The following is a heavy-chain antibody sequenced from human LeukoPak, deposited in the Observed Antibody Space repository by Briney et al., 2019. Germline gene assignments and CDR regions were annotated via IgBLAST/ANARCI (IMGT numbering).Heavy chain of an antibody. Sequence: PGGSLRLSCAASGFTFDDYAMHWVRQAPGKGLEWVSGISWNSGSIGYADSVKGRFTISRDNAKNSLYLQMNSLRAEDTAVYYCAREERITMVRGVIGGVTDAFDIWGQGTMVTVSS. V-gene: IGHV3-9*01. CDR1: GFTFDDYA. D-gene: IGHD3-10*01. CDR3: AREERITMVRGVIGGVTDAFDI. CDR2: ISWNSGSI. J-gene: IGHJ3*02.